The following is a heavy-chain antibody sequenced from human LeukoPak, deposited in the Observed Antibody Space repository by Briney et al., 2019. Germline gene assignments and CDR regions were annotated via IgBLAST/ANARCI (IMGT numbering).Heavy chain of an antibody. V-gene: IGHV4-59*01. D-gene: IGHD2-15*01. Sequence: SETLSLTCTVSGGSISSYYWSWIRQPPGKGLEWIGYTYYSGSTNYNPSLKSRVTISVGTSKNQFSLKLSSVTAADTAVYYCARAPGAALDWGQGTLVTVSS. J-gene: IGHJ4*02. CDR1: GGSISSYY. CDR2: TYYSGST. CDR3: ARAPGAALD.